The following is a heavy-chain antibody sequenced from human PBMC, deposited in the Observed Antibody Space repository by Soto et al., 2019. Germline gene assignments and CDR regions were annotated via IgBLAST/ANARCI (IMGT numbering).Heavy chain of an antibody. D-gene: IGHD6-13*01. V-gene: IGHV3-73*01. CDR2: IRSKANSYAT. Sequence: GGSLRLSCAASGFTFSGSAMHWVRQASGKGLEWVGRIRSKANSYATAYAASVKGRFTISRDDSKNTAYLQMNSLKTEDTAVYYCTRRAAAAAVVPYGMDVRGQGTTVTVSS. CDR3: TRRAAAAAVVPYGMDV. CDR1: GFTFSGSA. J-gene: IGHJ6*02.